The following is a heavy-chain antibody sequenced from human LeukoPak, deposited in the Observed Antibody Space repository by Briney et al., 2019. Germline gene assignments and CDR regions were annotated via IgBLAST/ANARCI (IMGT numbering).Heavy chain of an antibody. V-gene: IGHV3-20*04. CDR3: VRRQAIVVVPVAMGF. CDR2: INWNGDDI. D-gene: IGHD2-2*01. Sequence: GGSLRLSCAASGFTFDDYGMNWVRQVPGKGLEWISGINWNGDDIGYANSVKGRFTISRDNAKHSVSLQMDSLTAEDTALYYCVRRQAIVVVPVAMGFWGQGTLVTVSS. CDR1: GFTFDDYG. J-gene: IGHJ4*02.